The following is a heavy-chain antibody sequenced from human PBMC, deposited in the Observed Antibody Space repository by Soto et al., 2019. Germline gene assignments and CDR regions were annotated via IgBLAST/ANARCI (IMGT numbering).Heavy chain of an antibody. Sequence: QVQLVQSGAEVKEPGSSVKVSCKASGGGNLRDYRTTWVRRAPGQGLEWMGGIIPELGSANYAQNFQGSVTITADEYTNSVYMELRSLKYGDTDGYYYARGGGGYNGCAVYWGQGTQVTVSS. V-gene: IGHV1-69*01. CDR2: IIPELGSA. D-gene: IGHD1-26*01. CDR1: GGGNLRDYR. J-gene: IGHJ4*02. CDR3: ARGGGGYNGCAVY.